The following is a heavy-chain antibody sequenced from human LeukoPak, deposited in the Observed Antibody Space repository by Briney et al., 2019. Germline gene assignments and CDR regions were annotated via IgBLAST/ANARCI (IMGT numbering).Heavy chain of an antibody. V-gene: IGHV3-7*01. J-gene: IGHJ5*02. Sequence: PGGSLRLSCVASGFTFNTYWMSWVRQAPGKGLEWVANIKPDGSEKYYVDSVKGRFTISRDNAKNSLYLQMNSLRAEDTAVYYCAKGNDYSNYAWGQGTLVTVSS. D-gene: IGHD4-11*01. CDR2: IKPDGSEK. CDR1: GFTFNTYW. CDR3: AKGNDYSNYA.